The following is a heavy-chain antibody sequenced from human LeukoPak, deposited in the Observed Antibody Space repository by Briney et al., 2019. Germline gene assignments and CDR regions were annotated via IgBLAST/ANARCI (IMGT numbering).Heavy chain of an antibody. CDR1: GYTFATFW. CDR2: VFPGDSDA. Sequence: GGSLKISCKVSGYTFATFWIGWVRQTPGKGLEWMGIVFPGDSDATYSPSFEGQVTISADKSINTAYLQWSSLKASDTAIYYCARPVRGHSDYVLGWFDSWGQGTQVTVPS. CDR3: ARPVRGHSDYVLGWFDS. V-gene: IGHV5-51*01. J-gene: IGHJ5*01. D-gene: IGHD4-11*01.